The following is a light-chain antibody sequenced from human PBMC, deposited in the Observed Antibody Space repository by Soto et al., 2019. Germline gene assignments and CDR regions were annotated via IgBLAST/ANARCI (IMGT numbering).Light chain of an antibody. CDR3: AAWDDSLSGWV. Sequence: QSVLTQPPSASGTPGQRVIISCSGSSSNIGSNYVYWYQQLSGTAPKLLIYRNNQRPSGVPDRFSGSKSGTSASLAISGLRSEDETDYSCAAWDDSLSGWVFGGGTKLTVL. CDR1: SSNIGSNY. J-gene: IGLJ3*02. CDR2: RNN. V-gene: IGLV1-47*01.